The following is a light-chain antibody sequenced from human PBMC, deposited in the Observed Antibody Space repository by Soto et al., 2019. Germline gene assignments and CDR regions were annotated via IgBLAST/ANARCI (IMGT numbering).Light chain of an antibody. CDR1: SSDVGGYNY. V-gene: IGLV2-11*01. CDR2: DVS. J-gene: IGLJ1*01. Sequence: QSALAQPRSVSGAPGQSGTISCTGTSSDVGGYNYVSWYQQHPGKAPKLMIYDVSKRPSGVPDRFSGSKSGNTASLTISGLQAEDEADYYCCSYAGSYVFGTGTKV. CDR3: CSYAGSYV.